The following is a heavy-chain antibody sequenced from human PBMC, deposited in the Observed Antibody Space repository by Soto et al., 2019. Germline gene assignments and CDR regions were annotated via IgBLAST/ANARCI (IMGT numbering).Heavy chain of an antibody. CDR3: ASRYDSSGYYYGY. CDR1: GGSVSSGSYY. J-gene: IGHJ4*02. CDR2: IYYSGST. Sequence: QVQLQESGPGLVKPSETLSLTCTVSGGSVSSGSYYWSWIRQPPGKGLEWIGYIYYSGSTNYNPPPKSRVTLSVDKSKNQFSLKLGSVTAADTAVYYCASRYDSSGYYYGYWGQGTLVTVSS. V-gene: IGHV4-61*01. D-gene: IGHD3-22*01.